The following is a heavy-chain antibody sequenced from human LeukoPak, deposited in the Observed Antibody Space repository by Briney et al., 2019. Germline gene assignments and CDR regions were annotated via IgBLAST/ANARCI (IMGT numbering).Heavy chain of an antibody. V-gene: IGHV1-2*02. Sequence: ASVKVSCKASGHNFTGNYMHWLRQAPGQGLEWMGWINSNSGVTKYAQKFQARITMTRDTSIRTGYMELRSLISDDTAMYYCARSLVNWGRGTLVTVSS. CDR2: INSNSGVT. J-gene: IGHJ4*02. D-gene: IGHD6-6*01. CDR3: ARSLVN. CDR1: GHNFTGNY.